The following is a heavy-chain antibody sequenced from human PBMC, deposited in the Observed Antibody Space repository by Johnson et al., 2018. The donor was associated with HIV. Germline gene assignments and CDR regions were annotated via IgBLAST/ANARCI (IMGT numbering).Heavy chain of an antibody. CDR1: GFTFADYA. Sequence: VQLVESGGGLVQPGRSLRLSCAASGFTFADYAMHWVRQAPGKGLEWVSGVSWNGGGIGYEDSVKGRFTISRDNAKNSLYLQMNSLRAEDTALYYCARAIEVVVYAIRGRAFDIWGQGTMVTVSS. D-gene: IGHD2-8*02. V-gene: IGHV3-9*01. J-gene: IGHJ3*02. CDR3: ARAIEVVVYAIRGRAFDI. CDR2: VSWNGGGI.